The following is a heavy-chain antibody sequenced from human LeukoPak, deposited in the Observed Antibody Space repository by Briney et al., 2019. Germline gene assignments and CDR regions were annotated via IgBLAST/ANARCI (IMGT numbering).Heavy chain of an antibody. V-gene: IGHV4-59*08. J-gene: IGHJ5*02. Sequence: ETLSLTCSVSGGSISNYYWSWIRQAPGKGLEWIGYIYFSGSTNYNPSLKSRVTISVDMAKNQFSLKMTSVTAADTAVYYCARPYYYDSRIDPWGQGILVTVSS. D-gene: IGHD3-22*01. CDR3: ARPYYYDSRIDP. CDR1: GGSISNYY. CDR2: IYFSGST.